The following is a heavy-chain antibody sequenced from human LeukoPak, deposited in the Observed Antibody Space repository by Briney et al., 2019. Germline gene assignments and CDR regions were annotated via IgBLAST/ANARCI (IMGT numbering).Heavy chain of an antibody. CDR1: GFTFSSYA. CDR3: ANVRYFDWYYFDY. CDR2: ISGSGSLT. V-gene: IGHV3-23*01. D-gene: IGHD3-9*01. J-gene: IGHJ4*02. Sequence: GGSLRLSCAASGFTFSSYAMSWVRQPPGRGLEWVSAISGSGSLTYYADSVKGRFTISRDNSKTTLYLQMNSLRVDDTAVYYCANVRYFDWYYFDYWGQGTLVTVSS.